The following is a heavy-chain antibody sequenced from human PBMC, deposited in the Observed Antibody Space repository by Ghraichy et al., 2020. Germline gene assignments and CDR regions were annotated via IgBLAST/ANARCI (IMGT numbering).Heavy chain of an antibody. CDR2: ITATGVGT. CDR1: GFPFSSYA. J-gene: IGHJ4*02. V-gene: IGHV3-23*01. CDR3: AKPTLVVSAIVDFDY. Sequence: GGSLRLSCAASGFPFSSYAMSWVRQAPGKGLEWVSSITATGVGTYYADSVRGRFTISRDNSKNTLYLQMNSLRADDTAVYYCAKPTLVVSAIVDFDYWGQGTLVTVSP. D-gene: IGHD2-21*02.